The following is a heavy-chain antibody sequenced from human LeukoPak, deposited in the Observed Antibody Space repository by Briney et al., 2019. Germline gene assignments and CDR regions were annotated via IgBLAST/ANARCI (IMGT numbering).Heavy chain of an antibody. Sequence: GESLKISCKGSGYSFTSYWIGWVRQMPGKGLEWMGIIYPGDSDTRYSPSFQGQVTISADKSISTAYLQWSSLKASDTAMYYCARARHDILTGSAHSFDYWGQGTLVTVSS. CDR1: GYSFTSYW. V-gene: IGHV5-51*01. D-gene: IGHD3-9*01. CDR3: ARARHDILTGSAHSFDY. CDR2: IYPGDSDT. J-gene: IGHJ4*02.